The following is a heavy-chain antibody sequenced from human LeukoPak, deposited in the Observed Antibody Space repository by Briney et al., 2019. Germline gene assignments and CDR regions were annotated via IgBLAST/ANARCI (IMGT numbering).Heavy chain of an antibody. J-gene: IGHJ4*02. CDR2: THPGDSDT. CDR1: GYSFTTYW. V-gene: IGHV5-51*01. Sequence: GESLKISCKGSGYSFTTYWNGWVRQMPRKGLEWMGITHPGDSDTRYSPSFEGQVTISADKSSSTAYLQWSSLKASDTAMYYCAILDYYIAGSSPDYWGQGTLVTVSS. CDR3: AILDYYIAGSSPDY. D-gene: IGHD3-10*01.